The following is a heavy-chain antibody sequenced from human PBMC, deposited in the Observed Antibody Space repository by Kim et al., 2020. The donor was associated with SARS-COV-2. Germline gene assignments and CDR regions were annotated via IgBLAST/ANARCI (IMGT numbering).Heavy chain of an antibody. V-gene: IGHV3-33*01. D-gene: IGHD1-20*01. CDR3: ARALGNNWNDPAERTIDY. Sequence: GGSLRLSCAASGFTFSSYGMHWVRQAPGKGLEWVAVIWYDGSNKYYADSVKGRFTISRDNSKNTLYLQMNSLRAEDTAVYYCARALGNNWNDPAERTIDYWGQGTLVTVSS. CDR1: GFTFSSYG. CDR2: IWYDGSNK. J-gene: IGHJ4*02.